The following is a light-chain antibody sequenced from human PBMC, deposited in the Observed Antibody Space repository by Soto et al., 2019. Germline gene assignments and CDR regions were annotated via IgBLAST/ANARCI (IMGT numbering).Light chain of an antibody. V-gene: IGKV3-15*01. J-gene: IGKJ1*01. Sequence: IVMTQSPATLPVSPGERAILSCRASQSVSSRIAWYQQKPGQAPRLHIYDASTRATGIPARFSGGGSGTEFTLTISSLQAEDLALYYCQQYYHWPAWTFGQGTKV. CDR2: DAS. CDR1: QSVSSR. CDR3: QQYYHWPAWT.